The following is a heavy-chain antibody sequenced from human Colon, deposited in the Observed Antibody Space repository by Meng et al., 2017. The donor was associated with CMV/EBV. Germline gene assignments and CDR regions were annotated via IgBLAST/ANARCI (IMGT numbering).Heavy chain of an antibody. CDR1: GGSINSSPYY. D-gene: IGHD2/OR15-2a*01. CDR2: VYCTGTT. V-gene: IGHV4-39*07. Sequence: SETLSLTCIVSGGSINSSPYYWGWIRQSPGKGLEWIGGVYCTGTTIYNPSLKSRVTLSTDTSKNQFSLRLSSVTAADTAVYYCARGEGGVVIVPPAYWGQGTLVTVSS. J-gene: IGHJ4*02. CDR3: ARGEGGVVIVPPAY.